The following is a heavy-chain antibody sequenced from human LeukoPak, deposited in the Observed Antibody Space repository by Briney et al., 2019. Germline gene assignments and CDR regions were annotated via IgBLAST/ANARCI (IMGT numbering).Heavy chain of an antibody. V-gene: IGHV4-38-2*02. CDR1: GYSISSGYY. CDR2: IYHTGNT. J-gene: IGHJ3*02. Sequence: SETLSLTCTVSGYSISSGYYWGWIRQPPGKGLEWIASIYHTGNTFFNPSLRSRVSISVDTSKNQFSLNVTSVTAADTAVYYCARVPPYRAFEIWGQGTMVAVSS. CDR3: ARVPPYRAFEI. D-gene: IGHD3-16*02.